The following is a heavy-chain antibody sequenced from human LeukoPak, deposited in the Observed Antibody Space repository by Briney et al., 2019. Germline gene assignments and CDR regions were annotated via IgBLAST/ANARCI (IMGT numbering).Heavy chain of an antibody. J-gene: IGHJ4*02. V-gene: IGHV4-39*01. D-gene: IGHD6-19*01. CDR3: ARPLDVAGSFDY. CDR2: IYYSGST. CDR1: GGSISSSSYY. Sequence: PSETLSLTCTVSGGSISSSSYYWGWIRQPPGKGLEWIGSIYYSGSTYYNPSLKSRVTISVDTSKNQFSLKLSSVTAADTAVYYCARPLDVAGSFDYWGQGTLVTVSS.